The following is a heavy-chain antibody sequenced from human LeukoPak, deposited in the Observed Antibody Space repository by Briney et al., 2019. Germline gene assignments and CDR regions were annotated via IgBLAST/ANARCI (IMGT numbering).Heavy chain of an antibody. CDR1: GFTLRNYS. Sequence: GGSLTLPRPASGFTLRNYSMHRVRQAPGTGLEGVSSISSSSSYIYYADSVKGRFTISRNNAKNSLYLQMNSLGAEDTAVYYWARVSGTVRGAFDYWGQGTLVTVSS. D-gene: IGHD3-10*01. CDR2: ISSSSSYI. CDR3: ARVSGTVRGAFDY. V-gene: IGHV3-21*01. J-gene: IGHJ4*02.